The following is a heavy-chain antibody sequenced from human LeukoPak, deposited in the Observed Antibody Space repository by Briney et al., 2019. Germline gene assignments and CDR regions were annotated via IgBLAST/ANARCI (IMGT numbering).Heavy chain of an antibody. CDR2: INWNGGST. V-gene: IGHV3-20*04. CDR1: GFTLSSYW. D-gene: IGHD3-3*01. Sequence: PGGSLRLSCAASGFTLSSYWMSWVRQAPGKGLEWVSGINWNGGSTGYADSVKGRFTISRDNAKNSLSLQMNSLRVEDTALYYCARGGISIFGVVIYMDVWGKGTTVTVSS. J-gene: IGHJ6*03. CDR3: ARGGISIFGVVIYMDV.